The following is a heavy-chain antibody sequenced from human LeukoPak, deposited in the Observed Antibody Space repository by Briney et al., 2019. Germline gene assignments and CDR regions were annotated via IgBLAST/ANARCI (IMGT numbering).Heavy chain of an antibody. V-gene: IGHV4-39*07. Sequence: SETLSLTCTVSGGSISSSSYYWGWIRQPPGKGLEWIGSIYYSGSTYYNPSLKSRVTISVDKSKNQFSLKLSSVTAADTAVYYCARLDTAMRNLDYWGQGTLVTVSS. CDR1: GGSISSSSYY. J-gene: IGHJ4*02. CDR3: ARLDTAMRNLDY. D-gene: IGHD5-18*01. CDR2: IYYSGST.